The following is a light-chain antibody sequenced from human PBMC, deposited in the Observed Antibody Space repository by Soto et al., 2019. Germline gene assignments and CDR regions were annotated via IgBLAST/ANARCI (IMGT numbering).Light chain of an antibody. Sequence: QSVLTQPASVSGSPGQSITISCTGTSSDVGGYNYVSWYQQHPGKAPKLMIYEVSNRLSGVSNRFSGSKSGNTASLTISGLQAEDEADYYCSSYTSSSLGVFGTGTKLTVL. CDR1: SSDVGGYNY. CDR2: EVS. J-gene: IGLJ1*01. V-gene: IGLV2-14*01. CDR3: SSYTSSSLGV.